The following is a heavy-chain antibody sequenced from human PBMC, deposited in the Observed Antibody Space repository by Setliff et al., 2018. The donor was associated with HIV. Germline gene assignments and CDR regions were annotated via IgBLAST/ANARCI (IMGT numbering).Heavy chain of an antibody. CDR1: GYTFMNFA. Sequence: ASVKVSCKASGYTFMNFAMHRVRQAPGQGLEWMGWINPNTGNPTYAQGFTGRFVFSLDTSVSTAYLQISSLEAQDTGVYYCARRSHSVGTSWPFDHWGQGTQVTVSS. D-gene: IGHD6-13*01. CDR2: INPNTGNP. V-gene: IGHV7-4-1*02. J-gene: IGHJ4*02. CDR3: ARRSHSVGTSWPFDH.